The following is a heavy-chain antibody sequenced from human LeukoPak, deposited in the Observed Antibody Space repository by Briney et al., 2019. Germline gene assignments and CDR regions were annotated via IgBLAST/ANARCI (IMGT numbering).Heavy chain of an antibody. CDR2: ISYDGSNK. J-gene: IGHJ4*02. Sequence: PGRSLRLSCAASGFTFSSYGMHWVRQAPGKGLEWVAVISYDGSNKYYADSVKGRFTISRDNSKNTLYLQMNSLRAEDTAVYYCAKIMGPRDYGGNFDYWGQGTLVTVSS. V-gene: IGHV3-30*18. CDR1: GFTFSSYG. D-gene: IGHD4/OR15-4a*01. CDR3: AKIMGPRDYGGNFDY.